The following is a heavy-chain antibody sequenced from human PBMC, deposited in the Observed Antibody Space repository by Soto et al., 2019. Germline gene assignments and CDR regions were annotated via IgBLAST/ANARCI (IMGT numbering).Heavy chain of an antibody. CDR1: GFTFSEYA. D-gene: IGHD1-7*01. CDR3: ARDLITGTFDY. J-gene: IGHJ4*02. Sequence: GGSLRLSCAASGFTFSEYAMTWVRQAPGKGLEWVSSIGSSGSNIYYADSVKGRFTISRDNAKNSLYLQMNSLRAEDTAVYYCARDLITGTFDYWGQGTLVTVSS. CDR2: IGSSGSNI. V-gene: IGHV3-21*01.